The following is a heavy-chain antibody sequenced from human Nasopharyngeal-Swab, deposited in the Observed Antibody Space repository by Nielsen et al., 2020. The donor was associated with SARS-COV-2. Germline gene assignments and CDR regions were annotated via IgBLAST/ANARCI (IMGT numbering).Heavy chain of an antibody. CDR2: ISSSSSTI. D-gene: IGHD2-15*01. J-gene: IGHJ3*02. CDR3: ARVSRCSGGSCYFSFDI. V-gene: IGHV3-48*04. Sequence: VRQAPGKGLEWVSYISSSSSTIYYADSVKGRFTISRDNAKNSLYLQMNSLRAEDTALYHCARVSRCSGGSCYFSFDIWGQGTMVTVSS.